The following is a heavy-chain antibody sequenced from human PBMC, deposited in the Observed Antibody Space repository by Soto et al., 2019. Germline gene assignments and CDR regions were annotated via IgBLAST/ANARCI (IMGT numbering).Heavy chain of an antibody. CDR2: IYYSGST. V-gene: IGHV4-39*01. CDR1: GGSISSISYY. J-gene: IGHJ6*02. Sequence: SETLSLTCTVYGGSISSISYYWGWIRQPPGKGLEWIGSIYYSGSTYYNPSLKSRVTISVDTSKNQFSLKLSSVTAADTAVYYCARRLYYDSSGFEGGGMDVWGQGATVTVSS. D-gene: IGHD3-22*01. CDR3: ARRLYYDSSGFEGGGMDV.